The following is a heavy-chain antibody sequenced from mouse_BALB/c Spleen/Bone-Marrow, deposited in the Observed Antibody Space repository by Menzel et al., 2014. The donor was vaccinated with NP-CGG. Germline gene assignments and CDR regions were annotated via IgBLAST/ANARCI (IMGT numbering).Heavy chain of an antibody. CDR3: ARHPIYYYGSSWGNYAMDY. D-gene: IGHD1-1*01. CDR1: GFTFSSYI. V-gene: IGHV5-12-2*01. Sequence: DVKLQESGGGLVQPGGSLKLSCAASGFTFSSYIMSWVRQTPEKRLEWVAYISNGGGSTHYPDTVKGRFTISRDNAKNTLYLQMSSLKSEDTAMYYCARHPIYYYGSSWGNYAMDYWGQGTSVTVSS. CDR2: ISNGGGST. J-gene: IGHJ4*01.